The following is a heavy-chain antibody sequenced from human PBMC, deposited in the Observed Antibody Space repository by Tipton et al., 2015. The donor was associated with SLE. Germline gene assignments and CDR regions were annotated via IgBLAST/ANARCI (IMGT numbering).Heavy chain of an antibody. D-gene: IGHD2-21*01. CDR2: FYYSGNT. Sequence: TLSLTCTVSDDSISSIAYYWGWIRQPPGKGLEWIGGFYYSGNTYYSPSLKSRVTISVDASKNQFSLKLTSVTAADTALYYCARRGRGEGAFDIWGQGTMVTVSS. CDR1: DDSISSIAYY. V-gene: IGHV4-39*07. CDR3: ARRGRGEGAFDI. J-gene: IGHJ3*02.